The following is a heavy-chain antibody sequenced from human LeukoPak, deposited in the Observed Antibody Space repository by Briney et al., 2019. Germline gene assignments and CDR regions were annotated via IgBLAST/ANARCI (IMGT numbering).Heavy chain of an antibody. CDR1: GGSFSGYY. V-gene: IGHV4-34*01. CDR2: INHSGST. D-gene: IGHD3-3*01. CDR3: ARGTAYDFWSGFFSNFDY. Sequence: PSETLSLTCAVYGGSFSGYYWSWIRQPPGKGLEWIGEINHSGSTNYNPSLKSRVTISVDTSKNQLSLKLSSVTAADTAVYYCARGTAYDFWSGFFSNFDYWGQGTLVTVSS. J-gene: IGHJ4*02.